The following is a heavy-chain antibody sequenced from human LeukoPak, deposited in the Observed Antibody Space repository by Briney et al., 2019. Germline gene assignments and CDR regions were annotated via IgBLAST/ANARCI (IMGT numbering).Heavy chain of an antibody. CDR1: GFSFSSYS. CDR2: TSYDGTNN. Sequence: PGGSLRLSCAASGFSFSSYSMNWVRQAPGKGLEWVAVTSYDGTNNFYADAVKGRFTISRDNSKSTLYLQMNGLRVEDTAVYYCAGDDGSGWSYFDFWGQGTLVTVSS. D-gene: IGHD6-19*01. V-gene: IGHV3-30*03. J-gene: IGHJ4*02. CDR3: AGDDGSGWSYFDF.